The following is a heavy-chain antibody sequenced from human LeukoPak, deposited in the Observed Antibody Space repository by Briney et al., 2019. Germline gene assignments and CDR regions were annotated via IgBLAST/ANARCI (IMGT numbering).Heavy chain of an antibody. J-gene: IGHJ6*03. Sequence: SETLSLTCAVYGGSFSGYYWSWIRQPPGKGLEWIGEINHSGSTNYNPSLKSRVTISVDTSKNQFSLKLSSVTAADTAVYYCARGLGVVVVAATPGYYYMDVWGKGTTVTVSS. D-gene: IGHD2-15*01. CDR3: ARGLGVVVVAATPGYYYMDV. V-gene: IGHV4-34*01. CDR1: GGSFSGYY. CDR2: INHSGST.